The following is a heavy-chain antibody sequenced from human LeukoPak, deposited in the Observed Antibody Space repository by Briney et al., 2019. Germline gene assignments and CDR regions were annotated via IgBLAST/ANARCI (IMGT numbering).Heavy chain of an antibody. V-gene: IGHV3-21*01. CDR2: INSASSDI. CDR1: GFAFSTYT. D-gene: IGHD3-16*01. J-gene: IGHJ4*02. Sequence: GGSLRLSCAASGFAFSTYTMNWVRQAPGKGLEWFSCINSASSDIYYADSVWGRFTISRDNAKNSLYLQMNSLRAEDTGVYYCARDRYPLGSYAPPFDYWGQGILVTVSS. CDR3: ARDRYPLGSYAPPFDY.